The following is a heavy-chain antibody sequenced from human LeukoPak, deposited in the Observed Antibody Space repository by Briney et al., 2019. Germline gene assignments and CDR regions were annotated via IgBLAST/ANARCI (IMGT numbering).Heavy chain of an antibody. Sequence: PGGSPRLSCAASGFTVSSNYMSWVRQAPGKGLEWVSVIYSGGSTYYADSVKGRFTISRDNSKNTLYLQMNSLRAEDTAVYYCARIGYCSSTSCYALDVWGKGTTVTISS. J-gene: IGHJ6*04. V-gene: IGHV3-53*01. CDR2: IYSGGST. D-gene: IGHD2-2*01. CDR1: GFTVSSNY. CDR3: ARIGYCSSTSCYALDV.